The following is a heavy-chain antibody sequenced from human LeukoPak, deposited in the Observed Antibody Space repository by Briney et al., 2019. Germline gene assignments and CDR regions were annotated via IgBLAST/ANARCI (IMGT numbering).Heavy chain of an antibody. J-gene: IGHJ4*02. V-gene: IGHV1-69*06. CDR2: IIPIFGTA. D-gene: IGHD6-19*01. CDR3: AAGYSSGWPAGY. CDR1: GYTFTSYA. Sequence: ASVKVSCKASGYTFTSYAISWVRQAPGQGLEWMGGIIPIFGTANYAQKFQGRVTITADKSTSTAYMELSSLRSEDTAVYYCAAGYSSGWPAGYWGQGTLVTVSS.